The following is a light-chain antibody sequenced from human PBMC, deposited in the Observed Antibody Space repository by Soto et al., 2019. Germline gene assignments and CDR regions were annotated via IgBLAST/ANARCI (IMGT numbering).Light chain of an antibody. J-gene: IGKJ1*01. Sequence: EIVMTQSPATLSVSPGERATLSCRASQSVSSNLAWYQQKPGQAPRLLIYGASTRATGIPARFSGSVSGKEFTLTISSLQSEDFAVYYCQQYNNCLWSFGQGTKVEIK. CDR1: QSVSSN. CDR2: GAS. CDR3: QQYNNCLWS. V-gene: IGKV3-15*01.